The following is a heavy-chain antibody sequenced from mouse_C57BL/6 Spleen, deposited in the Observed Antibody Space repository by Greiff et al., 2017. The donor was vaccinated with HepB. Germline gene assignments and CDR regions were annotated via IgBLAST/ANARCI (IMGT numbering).Heavy chain of an antibody. J-gene: IGHJ3*01. V-gene: IGHV1-82*01. CDR3: AREAGGDGAY. CDR2: IYPGDGDT. CDR1: GYAFSSSW. D-gene: IGHD3-2*02. Sequence: QVQLLQSGPELVKPGASVKISCKASGYAFSSSWMNWVQQRPGKGLEWIGRIYPGDGDTNYNGKFKGKATLTANKSSSTAYMQLSSLTSEDCAICFCAREAGGDGAYWGQGTLVTVSA.